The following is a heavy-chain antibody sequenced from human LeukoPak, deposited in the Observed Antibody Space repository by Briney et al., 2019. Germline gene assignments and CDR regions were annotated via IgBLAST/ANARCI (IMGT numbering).Heavy chain of an antibody. CDR1: GXTFSSYW. CDR2: IKQDGSEK. Sequence: GGSLRLSWAASGXTFSSYWLSWVRQAPGKGLEWVANIKQDGSEKYYVDSVKSRFTISRDNAKNSLYLQMNSLRAEDTAVYYCARDQRYCSSSSCPWEPFDYWGQGTLVTVSS. CDR3: ARDQRYCSSSSCPWEPFDY. V-gene: IGHV3-7*05. D-gene: IGHD2-2*01. J-gene: IGHJ4*02.